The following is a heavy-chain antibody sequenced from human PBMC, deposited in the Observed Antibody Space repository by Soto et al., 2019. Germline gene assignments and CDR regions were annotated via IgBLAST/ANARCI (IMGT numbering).Heavy chain of an antibody. Sequence: ESGGGVVPPGRSLRLSCAASGFTFSSYGMHWVRQAPGKGLEWVAVIWYDGSNKYYADSVKGRFTISRDNSKNTLYLQMNSLRAEDTAVYYCARAGLWFGEGWFDPWGQGTLVTVSS. CDR1: GFTFSSYG. V-gene: IGHV3-33*01. CDR3: ARAGLWFGEGWFDP. D-gene: IGHD3-10*01. J-gene: IGHJ5*02. CDR2: IWYDGSNK.